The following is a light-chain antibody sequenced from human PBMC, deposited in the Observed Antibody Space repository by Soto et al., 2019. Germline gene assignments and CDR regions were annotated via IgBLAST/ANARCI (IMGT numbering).Light chain of an antibody. Sequence: QYALTQPASVSGSPGQSITISCTGTSSDVGGYNYVSWYQQHPGKAPKLMIYDVSNRPSGVSNRFSGSKSGNTASLTISGLQAEDEADYYCSSYTSSSTPYDVFGTGTKVTVL. V-gene: IGLV2-14*01. CDR3: SSYTSSSTPYDV. J-gene: IGLJ1*01. CDR1: SSDVGGYNY. CDR2: DVS.